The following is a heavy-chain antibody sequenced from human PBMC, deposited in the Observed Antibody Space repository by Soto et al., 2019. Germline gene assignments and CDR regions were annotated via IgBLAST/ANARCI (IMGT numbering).Heavy chain of an antibody. CDR3: AKGDGTSRFVVVDI. CDR2: ISGSGGST. Sequence: EVQLLESGGGLVQPGGSLRLSCGASGFTFSSYAMNWVRQAPGKGLEWVSTISGSGGSTYYADSVKGRFTVSRDNSKNTLYLQMNSLRPEDTAVYYCAKGDGTSRFVVVDIWGLGTMVTVSS. J-gene: IGHJ3*02. V-gene: IGHV3-23*01. CDR1: GFTFSSYA. D-gene: IGHD3-3*01.